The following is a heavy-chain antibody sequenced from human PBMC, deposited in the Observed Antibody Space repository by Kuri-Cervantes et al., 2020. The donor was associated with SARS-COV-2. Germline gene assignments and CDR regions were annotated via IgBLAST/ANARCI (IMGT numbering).Heavy chain of an antibody. CDR1: RGTFNTHI. CDR3: ARETGDRKMGIDP. CDR2: IRPVFGAP. D-gene: IGHD2-21*01. Sequence: SSVTVSCKASRGTFNTHIINWLRQAPGQGLEWMGGIRPVFGAPYYAQKFQGRVTIAADEPASTVHMELGSLNSEDTAIYYCARETGDRKMGIDPWGQGTLVTVSS. J-gene: IGHJ5*02. V-gene: IGHV1-69*13.